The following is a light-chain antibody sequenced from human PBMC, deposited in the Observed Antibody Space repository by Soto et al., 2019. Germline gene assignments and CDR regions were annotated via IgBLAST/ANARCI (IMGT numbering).Light chain of an antibody. V-gene: IGKV3-20*01. Sequence: DIVLTQSPGTLSLSPGERATLSCRASQSVSSTFFAWYQQKPGQAPRLLMFGASNRATGIPDRFSGSGSGTDFTLTISSLEPEDFAMYYCQQYGTSPRGTFGQGTKVDIK. CDR2: GAS. J-gene: IGKJ1*01. CDR3: QQYGTSPRGT. CDR1: QSVSSTF.